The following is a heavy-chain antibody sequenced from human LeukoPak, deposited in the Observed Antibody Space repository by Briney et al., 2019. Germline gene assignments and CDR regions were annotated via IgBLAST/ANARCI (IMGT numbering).Heavy chain of an antibody. CDR2: ISGSGGST. V-gene: IGHV3-23*01. D-gene: IGHD3-22*01. CDR1: GFTFSSYA. J-gene: IGHJ4*02. Sequence: GGSLRLFCAASGFTFSSYAMSWVRQAPGKGLEWVSAISGSGGSTYYADSVKGRFTISRDNSNNTLYLQMNSLRAEDTAVYYCAKGGQYYYASSGYHFDYWGQGTLVTVSS. CDR3: AKGGQYYYASSGYHFDY.